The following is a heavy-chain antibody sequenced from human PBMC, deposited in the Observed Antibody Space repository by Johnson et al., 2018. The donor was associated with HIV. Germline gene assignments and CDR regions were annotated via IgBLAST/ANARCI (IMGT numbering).Heavy chain of an antibody. V-gene: IGHV3-33*06. CDR2: IWYDGSTK. CDR1: GFTFSSYG. Sequence: QVQLVESGGGVVQPGRSLRLSCAASGFTFSSYGMHWVRQAPGKGLEWVAVIWYDGSTKYYADSVKGRFTIARDNSKNTLYLQMNSLRAEDTAVYYCAKDVEHHEWPGAFDIWGQGTMVTVSS. J-gene: IGHJ3*02. D-gene: IGHD3-3*01. CDR3: AKDVEHHEWPGAFDI.